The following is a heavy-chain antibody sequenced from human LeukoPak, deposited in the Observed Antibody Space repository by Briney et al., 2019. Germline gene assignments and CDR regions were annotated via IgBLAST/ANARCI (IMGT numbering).Heavy chain of an antibody. CDR2: ISAYNGNT. Sequence: ASVKVSCKASGYTFTSYGISWVRQAPGQGLEWMGWISAYNGNTNYAQKFQGRVTMTEDTSTDTAYMELSSPRSEDTAVYYCATAGGHYDILTGRWGQGTLVTVSS. D-gene: IGHD3-9*01. CDR3: ATAGGHYDILTGR. V-gene: IGHV1-18*01. CDR1: GYTFTSYG. J-gene: IGHJ4*02.